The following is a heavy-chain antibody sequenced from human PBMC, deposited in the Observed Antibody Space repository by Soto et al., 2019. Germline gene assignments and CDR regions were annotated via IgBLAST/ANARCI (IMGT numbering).Heavy chain of an antibody. Sequence: GKGLEWVSAISGSGGSTYYADSVKGRFTISRDNSKNTLYLQMNSLRAEDTAVYYCAKGQIVGATTVDAFDIWGQGTMVTVSS. D-gene: IGHD1-26*01. CDR3: AKGQIVGATTVDAFDI. V-gene: IGHV3-23*01. CDR2: ISGSGGST. J-gene: IGHJ3*02.